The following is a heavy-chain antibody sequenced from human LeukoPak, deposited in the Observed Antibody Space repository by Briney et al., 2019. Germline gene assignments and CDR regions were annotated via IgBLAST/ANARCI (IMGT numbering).Heavy chain of an antibody. CDR3: ARENLDCSGGSCYGKYYFDY. V-gene: IGHV4-59*12. J-gene: IGHJ4*02. CDR1: GGSISSYY. D-gene: IGHD2-15*01. CDR2: IYYGGST. Sequence: SETLSLTCTVSGGSISSYYWSWIRQPPGKGLEWIGYIYYGGSTNCNPSLKSRVAISVDTSKNQFSLKLSSVTAADTAVYYCARENLDCSGGSCYGKYYFDYWGQGTLVTVSS.